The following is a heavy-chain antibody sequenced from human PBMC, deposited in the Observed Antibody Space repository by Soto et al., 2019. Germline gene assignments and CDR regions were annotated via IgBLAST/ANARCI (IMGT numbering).Heavy chain of an antibody. CDR1: GGSFSGYY. CDR2: INHSGST. Sequence: QVQLQQWGAGLLKPSETLSLTCAVYGGSFSGYYWSWIRQPPGKGLEWIGEINHSGSTNYNPSLKSRVTISVDTSKNQFSLKLNSVTAADTAVYYCARGPVLRFLEWLPSSYYYYGMDVWGQGTTVTVSS. V-gene: IGHV4-34*01. CDR3: ARGPVLRFLEWLPSSYYYYGMDV. J-gene: IGHJ6*02. D-gene: IGHD3-3*01.